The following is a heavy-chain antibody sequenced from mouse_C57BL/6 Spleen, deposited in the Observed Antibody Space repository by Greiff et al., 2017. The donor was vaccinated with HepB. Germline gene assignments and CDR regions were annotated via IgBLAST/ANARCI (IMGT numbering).Heavy chain of an antibody. J-gene: IGHJ2*01. CDR2: ISDGGSYT. Sequence: EVQVVESGGGLVKPGGSLKLSCAASGFTFSSYAMSWVRQTPEKRLEWVATISDGGSYTYYPDNVKGRFTISRDNAKNNLYLQMSHLKSEDTAMYYCARERGTGTFDYWGQGTTLTVSS. CDR1: GFTFSSYA. D-gene: IGHD4-1*01. V-gene: IGHV5-4*01. CDR3: ARERGTGTFDY.